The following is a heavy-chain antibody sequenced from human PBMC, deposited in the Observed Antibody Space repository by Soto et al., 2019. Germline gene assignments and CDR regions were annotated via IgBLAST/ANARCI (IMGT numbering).Heavy chain of an antibody. CDR1: VYSIRSGDY. V-gene: IGHV4-38-2*02. J-gene: IGHJ5*02. Sequence: TLSLTCAVPVYSIRSGDYWGLIRQPPGEGLEWIGSIYHSGSTYYTPSLKSGATISVDTSKNQFSLWLSLVTAANTAVYYCARDSVGFSDRRGWFDPWGQGTLVTVSS. CDR2: IYHSGST. CDR3: ARDSVGFSDRRGWFDP.